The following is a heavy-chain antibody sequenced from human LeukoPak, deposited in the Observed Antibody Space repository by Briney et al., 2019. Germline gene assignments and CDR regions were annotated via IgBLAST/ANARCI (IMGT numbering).Heavy chain of an antibody. D-gene: IGHD3-22*01. CDR2: ISGSGGGT. V-gene: IGHV3-23*01. J-gene: IGHJ4*02. CDR1: GITLSNYG. Sequence: GGSLRLSCAVSGITLSNYGMSWVRQPPGKGLEWVAGISGSGGGTNYADSVKGRFTISRDNLRNTLYLQMNSLRAEDTAVYFCAKRGVVIRVILVGFHKEAYYFDSWGQGALVTVSS. CDR3: AKRGVVIRVILVGFHKEAYYFDS.